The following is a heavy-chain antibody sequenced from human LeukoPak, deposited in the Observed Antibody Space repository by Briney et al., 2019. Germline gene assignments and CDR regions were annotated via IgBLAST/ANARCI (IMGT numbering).Heavy chain of an antibody. CDR3: ATAPLGDSRLDS. J-gene: IGHJ5*01. D-gene: IGHD4-17*01. Sequence: SETLSLTCTISGGSISNYYCSWIRHPAGKGLEWIGRIYTTGSTNYNPSLKSRVTMSLDTSKNQFSLKLSSVTAADTAVYYCATAPLGDSRLDSWGQGTLVTVSS. V-gene: IGHV4-4*07. CDR2: IYTTGST. CDR1: GGSISNYY.